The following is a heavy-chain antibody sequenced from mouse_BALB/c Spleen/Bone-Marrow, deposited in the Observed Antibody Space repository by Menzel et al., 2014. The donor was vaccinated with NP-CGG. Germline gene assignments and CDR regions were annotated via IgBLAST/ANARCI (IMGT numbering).Heavy chain of an antibody. V-gene: IGHV4-1*02. D-gene: IGHD1-2*01. Sequence: EAKLQESGGGLVQPGGSLKLSCAASGFDFSGFWMSWVRQAPGRGLEWIGEINPDSNTINYSPSLKDKFIISRDNAKDTLYLQMSKVRSEDTALYYCARLGYYGSFAYWGQGTLVTVSA. CDR3: ARLGYYGSFAY. CDR2: INPDSNTI. J-gene: IGHJ3*01. CDR1: GFDFSGFW.